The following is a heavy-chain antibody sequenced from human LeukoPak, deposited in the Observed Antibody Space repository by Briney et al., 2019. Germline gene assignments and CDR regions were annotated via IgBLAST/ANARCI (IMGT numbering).Heavy chain of an antibody. V-gene: IGHV3-21*05. D-gene: IGHD6-25*01. CDR3: ARGSASSGGDY. J-gene: IGHJ4*02. CDR2: ISSSSSYI. CDR1: GFTFSSYE. Sequence: GGSLRLSCAASGFTFSSYEMNWVRQAPGKGLEWVSYISSSSSYIYYADSVKGRFTISRDNAKNSLYLQMNSLRAEDTAVYYCARGSASSGGDYWGQGTLVTVSS.